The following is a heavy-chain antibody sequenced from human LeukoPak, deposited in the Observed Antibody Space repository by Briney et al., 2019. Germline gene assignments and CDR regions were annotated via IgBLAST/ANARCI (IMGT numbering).Heavy chain of an antibody. J-gene: IGHJ2*01. CDR1: GGTFSSYD. CDR2: IMPISGTA. Sequence: SVKVSCKASGGTFSSYDISWVRQAPGQGLEWMGGIMPISGTANYAQKFQGRVTITADKPTNTAYMELSSLRSEDTAVYYCARGYGDYYWSFDLWGRGTLVTVSS. D-gene: IGHD4-17*01. V-gene: IGHV1-69*06. CDR3: ARGYGDYYWSFDL.